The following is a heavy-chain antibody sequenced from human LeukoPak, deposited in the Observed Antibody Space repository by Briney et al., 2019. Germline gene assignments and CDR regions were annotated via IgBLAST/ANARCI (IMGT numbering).Heavy chain of an antibody. CDR2: ISAYNGNT. J-gene: IGHJ4*02. V-gene: IGHV1-18*01. D-gene: IGHD2-2*01. CDR1: GYTFTSYG. Sequence: ASVKVSCKASGYTFTSYGISWVRQAPGQGLEWMGWISAYNGNTNYAQKLQGRVTMTTDTSTSTAYMELRSLRSDDTAVYYCARSKYCSSTSCYGPDYWGQGTLVIVSS. CDR3: ARSKYCSSTSCYGPDY.